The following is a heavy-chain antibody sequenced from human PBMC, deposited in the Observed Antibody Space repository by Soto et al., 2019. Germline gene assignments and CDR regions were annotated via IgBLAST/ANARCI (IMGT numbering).Heavy chain of an antibody. CDR2: ISSSSSYI. J-gene: IGHJ6*02. V-gene: IGHV3-21*01. CDR3: ARERPGAAGTYYYGMDV. CDR1: GFTFSSYS. D-gene: IGHD6-13*01. Sequence: EVQLVESGGGLVKPGGSLRLSCAASGFTFSSYSMNWVRQAPGKGLEWVSSISSSSSYIYYADSVKGRFTISRDNAKNSLYLQMNGLRAEDTAVYYCARERPGAAGTYYYGMDVWGQGTTVTVSS.